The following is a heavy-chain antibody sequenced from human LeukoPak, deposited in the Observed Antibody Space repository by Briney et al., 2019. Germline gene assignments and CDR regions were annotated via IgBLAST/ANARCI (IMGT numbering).Heavy chain of an antibody. CDR2: ISSSSSYI. J-gene: IGHJ4*02. Sequence: GGSLRLSCAASGFTFSSYSMNWVRQAPGKGLEWVSSISSSSSYIYYADSVKGRFTISRDNAKNSLYLQMNSLRVEDTAVYYCASMYCSGGSCAEAFDYWGQGTLVTVSS. CDR3: ASMYCSGGSCAEAFDY. CDR1: GFTFSSYS. D-gene: IGHD2-15*01. V-gene: IGHV3-21*01.